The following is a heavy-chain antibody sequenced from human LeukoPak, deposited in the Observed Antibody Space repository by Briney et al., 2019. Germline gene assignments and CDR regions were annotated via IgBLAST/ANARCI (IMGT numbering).Heavy chain of an antibody. J-gene: IGHJ5*02. Sequence: ASVKVSCKVSGYTLTELAVHWVRQAPGKGLEWMANFDPEDGETLYTQKFQGRVTLTEDTSTDTAYFELSSLRSDDTAEYYCATGLPAAAAAQTWGQGTLVTVSS. CDR1: GYTLTELA. D-gene: IGHD6-13*01. V-gene: IGHV1-24*01. CDR3: ATGLPAAAAAQT. CDR2: FDPEDGET.